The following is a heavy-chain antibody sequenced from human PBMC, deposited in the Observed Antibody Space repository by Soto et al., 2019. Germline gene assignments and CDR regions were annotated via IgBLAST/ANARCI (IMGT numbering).Heavy chain of an antibody. J-gene: IGHJ4*02. Sequence: PGGSLRLSCAASGFTFSDYGVTWVRQAPGKGLEWISYISSGRDTIYYADSVKGRFTISRDDAKETLFLQMNSLRAEDTAVYYCVRTSLVVAAATREDYWGQGTLVTVSS. V-gene: IGHV3-48*04. CDR3: VRTSLVVAAATREDY. CDR2: ISSGRDTI. CDR1: GFTFSDYG. D-gene: IGHD2-15*01.